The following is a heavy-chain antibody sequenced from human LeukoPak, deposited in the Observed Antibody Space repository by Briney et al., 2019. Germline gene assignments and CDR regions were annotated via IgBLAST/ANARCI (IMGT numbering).Heavy chain of an antibody. J-gene: IGHJ4*02. CDR1: GFTFSSFG. Sequence: GGSLRLSCAASGFTFSSFGMHWVRQAPGKGLEWAAVKGRFTISRDNSKNTLYLQMNSLRDDDTAVYYCVRGVGVSRFNYLDSWGQGTLVIVSS. D-gene: IGHD1-26*01. CDR3: VRGVGVSRFNYLDS. V-gene: IGHV3-33*01.